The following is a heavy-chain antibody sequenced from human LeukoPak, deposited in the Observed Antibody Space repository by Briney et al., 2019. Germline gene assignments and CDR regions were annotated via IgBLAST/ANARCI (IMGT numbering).Heavy chain of an antibody. V-gene: IGHV4-39*01. CDR1: GGSISSRSYY. J-gene: IGHJ4*02. Sequence: SETLSLTCTVSGGSISSRSYYWRWIRQPPGKGLEWIGSIYSSGSTYYNPSLKSRVTISVDTSKNQFSLNLSSMPASDTAVYYCARRGGSGRSFDYWGQGILVTVSS. D-gene: IGHD3-10*01. CDR3: ARRGGSGRSFDY. CDR2: IYSSGST.